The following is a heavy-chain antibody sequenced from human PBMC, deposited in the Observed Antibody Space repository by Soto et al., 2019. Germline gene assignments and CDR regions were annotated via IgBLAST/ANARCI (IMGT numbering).Heavy chain of an antibody. D-gene: IGHD3-22*01. V-gene: IGHV3-30-3*01. Sequence: PGGSLRLSCAASGFTLSDYAIHWVRQAPGKGLEWVAALSYDGSKEFYADSVKGRFTISRDSSKNTLFLQMDSLRTDDTAVYYCARQASGYYYGWFDPLGQGTLVTVSS. CDR2: LSYDGSKE. J-gene: IGHJ5*02. CDR3: ARQASGYYYGWFDP. CDR1: GFTLSDYA.